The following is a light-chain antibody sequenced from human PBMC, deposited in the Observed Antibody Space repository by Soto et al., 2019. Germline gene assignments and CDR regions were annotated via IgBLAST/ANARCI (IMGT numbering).Light chain of an antibody. CDR3: QQSGT. J-gene: IGKJ1*01. V-gene: IGKV1-5*03. CDR2: KAS. Sequence: DIQMTQSPSALSAPVGDRVTITCRASQYISRWVAWYQQKPGKAPKLLIYKASSLQSGVSSRFSGSASGPEFTLTISSLQPDDSATYYCQQSGTFGQGTKVDSK. CDR1: QYISRW.